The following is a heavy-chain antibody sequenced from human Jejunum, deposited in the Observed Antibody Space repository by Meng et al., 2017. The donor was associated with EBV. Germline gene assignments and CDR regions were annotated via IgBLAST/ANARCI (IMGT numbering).Heavy chain of an antibody. CDR2: IIPVFGTA. D-gene: IGHD2-21*01. J-gene: IGHJ4*02. Sequence: QGELVSSGAEVKKPGSSVKLSCKASGDTFTSHGVGWVRLAPGQGPEWLGGIIPVFGTANYPLRFQDRVTITADKSTNTGYMELGGLRSDDTAVYYCARLFCGDDCFSTYYFDSWGQGTLVTVSS. V-gene: IGHV1-69*06. CDR3: ARLFCGDDCFSTYYFDS. CDR1: GDTFTSHG.